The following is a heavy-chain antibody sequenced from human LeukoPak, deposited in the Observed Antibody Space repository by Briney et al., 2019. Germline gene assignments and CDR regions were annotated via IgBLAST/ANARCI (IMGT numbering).Heavy chain of an antibody. D-gene: IGHD3-22*01. CDR2: IFSAGNT. Sequence: SETLSLTCIVSGASTNSYYWSWIRQPPGKGLEWIAYIFSAGNTKSNPSLKSRVTISIDTSKNHFSLNLNSVTAADTAVYYCARQRDSDNFIDYWGQGALVTVSS. V-gene: IGHV4-59*01. J-gene: IGHJ4*02. CDR3: ARQRDSDNFIDY. CDR1: GASTNSYY.